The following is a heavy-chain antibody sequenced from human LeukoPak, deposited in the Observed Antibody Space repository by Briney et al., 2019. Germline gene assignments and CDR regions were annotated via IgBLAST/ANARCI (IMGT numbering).Heavy chain of an antibody. CDR2: ISGSGGST. Sequence: GGSLRLSCAASGFTFSSYAMSWVRQAPGRGLEWVSAISGSGGSTYYADSVKGRFTISRDNSKNTLYLQMNSLRAEDTAVYYCAKDLGGSGEFDYWGQGTLVTVSS. CDR1: GFTFSSYA. V-gene: IGHV3-23*01. CDR3: AKDLGGSGEFDY. D-gene: IGHD3-16*01. J-gene: IGHJ4*02.